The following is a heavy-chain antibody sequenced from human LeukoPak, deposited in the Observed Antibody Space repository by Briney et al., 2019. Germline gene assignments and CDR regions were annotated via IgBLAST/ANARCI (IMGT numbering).Heavy chain of an antibody. V-gene: IGHV4-34*01. Sequence: SETLSLTCAVYGGSFSGYYWSWFRQPPGKGLELIGEINHSGSTNYSPSLKSRVTISVDTSKNQFSLKLSSVTAADTAVYYCARASRYYDSSGLDYWGQGTLVTVSS. D-gene: IGHD3-22*01. J-gene: IGHJ4*02. CDR3: ARASRYYDSSGLDY. CDR2: INHSGST. CDR1: GGSFSGYY.